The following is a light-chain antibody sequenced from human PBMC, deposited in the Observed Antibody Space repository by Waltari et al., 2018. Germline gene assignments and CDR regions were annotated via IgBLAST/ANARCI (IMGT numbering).Light chain of an antibody. Sequence: QSVLNQPPAPTERARKNGTISYSRGRTNTRINGVSWYQQLPETAPKLLIFYNDRRPAGVSDRFSGSKSGTSAFLSIRGLQTEDEADYYCATWDDSLSGLLFGGGTRLTVL. V-gene: IGLV1-36*01. J-gene: IGLJ2*01. CDR1: RTNTRING. CDR2: YND. CDR3: ATWDDSLSGLL.